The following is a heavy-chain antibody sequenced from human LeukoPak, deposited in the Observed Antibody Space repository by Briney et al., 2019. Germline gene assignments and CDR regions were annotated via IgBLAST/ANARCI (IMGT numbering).Heavy chain of an antibody. V-gene: IGHV1-18*01. J-gene: IGHJ4*02. Sequence: GASVKVSCKASGYTFTSYGISWVRQAPGQGLEWMGWISTYNGNTNYAQKLQGRVTMTTDTSTSTAYMELRSLRSDDTAVYYCARDLNHYIVATILGYWGQGTLVTVSS. CDR2: ISTYNGNT. CDR1: GYTFTSYG. CDR3: ARDLNHYIVATILGY. D-gene: IGHD5-12*01.